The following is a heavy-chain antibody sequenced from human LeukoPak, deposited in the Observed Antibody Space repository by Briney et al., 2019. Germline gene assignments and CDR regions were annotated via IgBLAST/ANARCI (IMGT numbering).Heavy chain of an antibody. CDR3: ARDLGPEYSSSPVGFWFDP. CDR1: GFTFSSYS. V-gene: IGHV3-21*01. D-gene: IGHD6-6*01. J-gene: IGHJ5*02. Sequence: GGSLRLSCAASGFTFSSYSMNWVRQSPGKGLEWVSSISSSSSYIYYADSVKGRFTISRDNAKNSLYLQMNSLRAEDTAVYYCARDLGPEYSSSPVGFWFDPWGQGTLVTVSS. CDR2: ISSSSSYI.